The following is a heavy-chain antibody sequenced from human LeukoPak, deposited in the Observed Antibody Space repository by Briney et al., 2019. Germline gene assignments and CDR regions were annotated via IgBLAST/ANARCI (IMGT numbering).Heavy chain of an antibody. CDR3: TTAIASMVRGVIITSVASDAFDI. CDR1: GFTFSGSA. D-gene: IGHD3-10*01. CDR2: IRSKANSYAT. J-gene: IGHJ3*02. Sequence: GGSLRLSCAASGFTFSGSAMHWVRQASGKGLEWVGRIRSKANSYATAYAASVKGRFTISRDDSKNTAYLQMNSLKTEDTAVYYCTTAIASMVRGVIITSVASDAFDIWGQGTMVTVSS. V-gene: IGHV3-73*01.